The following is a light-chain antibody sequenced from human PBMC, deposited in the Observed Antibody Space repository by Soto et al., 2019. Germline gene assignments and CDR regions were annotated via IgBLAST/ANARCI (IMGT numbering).Light chain of an antibody. V-gene: IGLV2-8*01. Sequence: QSALTQPPSASGSPGQSVTISCTGTSSDVGAHNFVSWHQQHPGKAPQLMVYEVSKRPSGVPDRFSGSTSGNTASLTVSGLQSEDEADYYCSSYAGSNNYVFGTGTKVTVL. J-gene: IGLJ1*01. CDR1: SSDVGAHNF. CDR3: SSYAGSNNYV. CDR2: EVS.